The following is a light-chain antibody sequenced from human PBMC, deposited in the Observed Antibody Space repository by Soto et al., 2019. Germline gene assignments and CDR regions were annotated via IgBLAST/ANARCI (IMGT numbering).Light chain of an antibody. CDR2: DAS. CDR1: QSVSSY. Sequence: EIVLTQSPATLSLSPGERATLSCRASQSVSSYLAWYQQKPGQAPRLLIYDASNRATGIPARFSGSGSGTDFTLNISSLEPEDFAVYYCQQRSNWPPTFGGGNKVEIK. J-gene: IGKJ4*01. CDR3: QQRSNWPPT. V-gene: IGKV3-11*01.